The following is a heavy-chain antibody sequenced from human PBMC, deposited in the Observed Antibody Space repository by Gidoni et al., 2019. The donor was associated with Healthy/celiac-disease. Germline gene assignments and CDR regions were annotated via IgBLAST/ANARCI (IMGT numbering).Heavy chain of an antibody. Sequence: QVQLVQSGAEVKKPGASVQVSCKASGYTFTSYYMHWVRQAPGQGLEWMGIINPSGGSTSYAQKLQGRVTMTRDTSTSTVYMELSSLRSEDTAVYYCARGPVGYKGFDPWGQGTLVTVSS. D-gene: IGHD1-20*01. J-gene: IGHJ5*02. CDR2: INPSGGST. V-gene: IGHV1-46*04. CDR1: GYTFTSYY. CDR3: ARGPVGYKGFDP.